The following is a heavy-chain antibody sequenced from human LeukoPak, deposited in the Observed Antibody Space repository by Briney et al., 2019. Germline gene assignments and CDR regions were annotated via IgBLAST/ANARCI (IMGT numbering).Heavy chain of an antibody. CDR3: ARGDYYYGSGSYPRGWFDP. CDR2: INHSGST. CDR1: GGSISSGSYY. Sequence: SQTLSLTCTVSGGSISSGSYYWSWIRQPAGKGLEWIGEINHSGSTNYNPSLKSRVTMSVDTSKNQFSLKLSSVTAADTAVYYCARGDYYYGSGSYPRGWFDPWGQGTLVSVSS. D-gene: IGHD3-10*01. V-gene: IGHV4-61*09. J-gene: IGHJ5*02.